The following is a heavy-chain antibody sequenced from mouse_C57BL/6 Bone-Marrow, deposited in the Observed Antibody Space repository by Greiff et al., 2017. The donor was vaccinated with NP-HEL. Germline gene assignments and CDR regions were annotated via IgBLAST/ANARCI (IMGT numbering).Heavy chain of an antibody. D-gene: IGHD3-2*02. CDR2: IRSKSSNYAT. CDR3: VREAIDSSGYAMDY. J-gene: IGHJ4*01. V-gene: IGHV10-3*01. CDR1: GFTFNTYA. Sequence: EVQLVESGGGLVQPKGSLKLSCAASGFTFNTYAMHWVRQAPGQGLEWVARIRSKSSNYATYYADSVKDRFTISRDDSQSMLYLQMNNLKTEDTAMYYCVREAIDSSGYAMDYWGQGTSVTVSS.